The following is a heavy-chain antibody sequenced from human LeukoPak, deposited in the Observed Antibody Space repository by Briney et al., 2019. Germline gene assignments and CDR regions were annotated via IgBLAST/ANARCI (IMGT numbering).Heavy chain of an antibody. V-gene: IGHV3-48*03. CDR2: ISSSGSTI. CDR3: ARVSSSGYHFDY. Sequence: GGSLRLSCAASGFTFSSYEMNWVRQAPGKGLEWVSYISSSGSTIYYADSVKGRFTISRDNAKNSLYLQMNSLRAEDTAVYYCARVSSSGYHFDYWGQGTLVTVSS. J-gene: IGHJ4*02. D-gene: IGHD3-22*01. CDR1: GFTFSSYE.